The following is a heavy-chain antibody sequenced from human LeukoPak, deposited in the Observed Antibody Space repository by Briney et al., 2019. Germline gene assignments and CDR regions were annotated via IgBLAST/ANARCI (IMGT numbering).Heavy chain of an antibody. CDR1: GFTFSSYS. J-gene: IGHJ4*02. Sequence: GGSLRLSCAASGFTFSSYSMNWVRQAPGKGLEWVSSISSSSSYIYYADSVKGRFTISRDNAKNSLYLQMNSLRAEDTPVYYCAREACSGGSCYSGYWGQGTLVTVSS. CDR3: AREACSGGSCYSGY. CDR2: ISSSSSYI. V-gene: IGHV3-21*01. D-gene: IGHD2-15*01.